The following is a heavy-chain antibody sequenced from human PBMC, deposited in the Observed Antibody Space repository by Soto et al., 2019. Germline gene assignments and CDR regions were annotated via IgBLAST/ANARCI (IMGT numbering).Heavy chain of an antibody. CDR3: MVVPTPRTEDATDI. J-gene: IGHJ3*02. CDR1: GFTFSSYG. Sequence: GGSLRLSCAASGFTFSSYGMHWVRQAPGKGLEWVAVIWYDGSNKYYADSVKGRFTISRDDPKNSVYLQMNALKTDDTAVYYCMVVPTPRTEDATDIWGQGTMVTVSS. CDR2: IWYDGSNK. V-gene: IGHV3-30*02. D-gene: IGHD2-21*01.